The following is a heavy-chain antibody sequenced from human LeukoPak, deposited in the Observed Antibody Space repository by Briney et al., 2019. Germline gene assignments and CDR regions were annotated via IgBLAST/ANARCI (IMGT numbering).Heavy chain of an antibody. CDR2: ISYDGSNK. D-gene: IGHD2-2*01. CDR1: GFTFSSYA. J-gene: IGHJ4*02. Sequence: GGSLRLSCAASGFTFSSYAMQWVRQARGKGLEWVPVISYDGSNKYYADSVKGRFTISRDNSKNTLYLQMNSLRAEDTAVYYCARNQDIVVVPAADPLDYWGQGTLVTVSS. CDR3: ARNQDIVVVPAADPLDY. V-gene: IGHV3-30-3*01.